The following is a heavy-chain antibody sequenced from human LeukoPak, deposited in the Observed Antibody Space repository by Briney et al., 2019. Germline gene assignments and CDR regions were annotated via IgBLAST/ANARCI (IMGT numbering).Heavy chain of an antibody. D-gene: IGHD3-3*01. J-gene: IGHJ4*02. Sequence: GGSLRLSCAASGFTFSGYYMSWIRQAPGKGLEWVANINQDGRAQYYVDSVKGRFTISKDSATSSLYLQMNSLRVDDTAVYFCTRGDPDFWGQGTLVTVSS. V-gene: IGHV3-7*01. CDR3: TRGDPDF. CDR2: INQDGRAQ. CDR1: GFTFSGYY.